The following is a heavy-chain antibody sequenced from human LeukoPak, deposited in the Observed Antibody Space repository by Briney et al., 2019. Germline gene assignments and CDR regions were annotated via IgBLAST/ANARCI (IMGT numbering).Heavy chain of an antibody. Sequence: SGTLSLTCAVSGGSISSSNWWSWVSQPPGKGLEWIGEIYHSVSTNFNPSLKSRVTISVDKSKNQFSLKLSSVTAADTAVYYCARDLSHAYCSGGSCYSGYYYYGMDVWGQGTTVTVSS. V-gene: IGHV4-4*02. CDR2: IYHSVST. D-gene: IGHD2-15*01. CDR1: GGSISSSNW. CDR3: ARDLSHAYCSGGSCYSGYYYYGMDV. J-gene: IGHJ6*02.